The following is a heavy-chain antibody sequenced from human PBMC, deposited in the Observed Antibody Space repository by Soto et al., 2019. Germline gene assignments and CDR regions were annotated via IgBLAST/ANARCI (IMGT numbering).Heavy chain of an antibody. CDR3: ASHTAYYGDYLLFQH. V-gene: IGHV4-59*08. CDR1: GGSISSYY. Sequence: QVQLQESGPGLVKPSETLSLTCTVSGGSISSYYWSWIRQPPGKGLEWIGNIYYGGSTNYNPSLKSRVTISVDTAKNQFSLRLSSVTAADTAVYYCASHTAYYGDYLLFQHWCQGTLVTVSS. D-gene: IGHD4-17*01. J-gene: IGHJ1*01. CDR2: IYYGGST.